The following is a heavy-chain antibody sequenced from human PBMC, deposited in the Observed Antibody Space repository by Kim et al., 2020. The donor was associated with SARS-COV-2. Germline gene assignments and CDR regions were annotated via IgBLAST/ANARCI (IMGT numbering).Heavy chain of an antibody. Sequence: GGSLRLSCTASGFTFSSYSMNWVRQAPGKGLEWVSYIVDCTSTIYYADSVKGRFTTSRDNATNSLYLQMNGLIDEDTAIYYCARGDMMVVLGSTRHYGMDVWGQGTTVTVSS. CDR1: GFTFSSYS. D-gene: IGHD3-22*01. CDR2: IVDCTSTI. V-gene: IGHV3-48*02. J-gene: IGHJ6*02. CDR3: ARGDMMVVLGSTRHYGMDV.